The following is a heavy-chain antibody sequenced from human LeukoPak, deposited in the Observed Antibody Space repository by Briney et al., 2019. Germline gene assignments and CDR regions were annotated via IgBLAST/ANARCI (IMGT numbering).Heavy chain of an antibody. CDR3: ARDPHDFWSGFDFGY. D-gene: IGHD3-3*01. Sequence: PSETLSLTCTVSGYSISSGYYWGCIRQPQGKGLEWFGSFHHSSSTYYNPSLKTRVSISVDTSKNQFSLRLSSVTATDTAVYYCARDPHDFWSGFDFGYWGQGTLVTVSS. V-gene: IGHV4-38-2*02. CDR1: GYSISSGYY. J-gene: IGHJ4*02. CDR2: FHHSSST.